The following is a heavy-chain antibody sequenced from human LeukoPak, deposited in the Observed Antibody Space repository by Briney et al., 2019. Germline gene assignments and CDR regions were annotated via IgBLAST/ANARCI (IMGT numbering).Heavy chain of an antibody. CDR2: IKQHGSEK. V-gene: IGHV3-7*03. J-gene: IGHJ6*04. D-gene: IGHD3-10*01. Sequence: GGPLRLSCAAFGFTFSSNWMSWVRQAPGKGLEWVANIKQHGSEKYYVDSVKGRFTIPRDNAKNSLYLQMNSLRDEDTAVYYCAREGGESYGMDVWGKGTTVTVSS. CDR1: GFTFSSNW. CDR3: AREGGESYGMDV.